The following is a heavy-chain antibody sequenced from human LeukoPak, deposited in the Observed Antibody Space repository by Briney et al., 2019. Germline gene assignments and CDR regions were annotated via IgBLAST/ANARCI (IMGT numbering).Heavy chain of an antibody. CDR3: ARDAIVRDYSNSDY. V-gene: IGHV1-2*02. J-gene: IGHJ4*02. CDR2: INHNSGGT. CDR1: GYTFTGYY. Sequence: GASVKVSCKASGYTFTGYYIHWVRQPPGQGLEWMGWINHNSGGTNYAQKFQGRVTMTRDTSISTAYMELSRLTSDDTAVYYCARDAIVRDYSNSDYWGQGTLVTVSS. D-gene: IGHD4-11*01.